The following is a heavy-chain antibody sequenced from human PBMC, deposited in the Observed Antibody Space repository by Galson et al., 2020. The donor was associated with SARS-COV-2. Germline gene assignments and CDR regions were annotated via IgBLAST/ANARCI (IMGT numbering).Heavy chain of an antibody. V-gene: IGHV4-34*01. CDR1: GGSLTDYY. CDR2: IDHSGST. CDR3: ARVIRIDTNGIYYLLGYTDGIDV. Sequence: SETLSLTCAIYGGSLTDYYWSWIRQPPGKGLEWIGEIDHSGSTKYNPSLKSRVTISLDKSKNQFSLKLTSVTAADTAAYFCARVIRIDTNGIYYLLGYTDGIDVWGQGTTVTVSS. D-gene: IGHD2-8*01. J-gene: IGHJ6*02.